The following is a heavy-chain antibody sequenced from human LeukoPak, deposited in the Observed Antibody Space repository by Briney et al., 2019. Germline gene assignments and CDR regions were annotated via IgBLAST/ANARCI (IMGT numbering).Heavy chain of an antibody. CDR2: IIPIFGTA. CDR3: ARGEGRAVVGLYYFDN. CDR1: GGTFSSYA. V-gene: IGHV1-69*05. Sequence: ASVKVSCKASGGTFSSYAISWVRQAPGQGLEWMGGIIPIFGTANYAQKFQGRVTFTRDTSTNTAYMELSSLRSEDTAVYFCARGEGRAVVGLYYFDNWGQGTLVTVSS. J-gene: IGHJ4*02. D-gene: IGHD6-19*01.